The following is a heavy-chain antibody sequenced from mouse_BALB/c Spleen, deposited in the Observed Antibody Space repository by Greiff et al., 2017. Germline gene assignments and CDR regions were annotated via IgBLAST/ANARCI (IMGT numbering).Heavy chain of an antibody. J-gene: IGHJ4*01. D-gene: IGHD2-2*01. CDR1: GFTFSDYY. V-gene: IGHV5-4*02. CDR2: ISDGGSST. CDR3: ARDKGMVTAFMDY. Sequence: EVKVVESGGGLVKPGGSLKLSCAASGFTFSDYYMYWVRQTPEKRLEWVATISDGGSSTFYPDSVKGRFTISRDNAKNNLYLQMSSLKSEDTAMYYCARDKGMVTAFMDYWGQGTSVTVSS.